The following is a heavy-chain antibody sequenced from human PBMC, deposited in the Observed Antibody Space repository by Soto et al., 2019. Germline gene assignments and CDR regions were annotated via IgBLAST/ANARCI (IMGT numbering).Heavy chain of an antibody. J-gene: IGHJ5*02. Sequence: GASVKVSCKASGYTFSDFYLHWVRQAPGQGLEWMAIINPASGKTFYAENFQGRVTLTRDTSTSTVYMELNSLTPQDTAVYFCARAGKVEIPVAIADYKWFVPWGQGTLVTVPQ. CDR2: INPASGKT. CDR3: ARAGKVEIPVAIADYKWFVP. V-gene: IGHV1-46*01. D-gene: IGHD2-2*01. CDR1: GYTFSDFY.